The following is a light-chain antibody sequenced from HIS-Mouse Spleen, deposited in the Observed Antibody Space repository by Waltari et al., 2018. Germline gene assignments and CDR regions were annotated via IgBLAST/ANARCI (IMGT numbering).Light chain of an antibody. CDR3: QVWDSSSDHFDV. J-gene: IGLJ1*01. Sequence: SYVLTQPPSVSVAPGKTARITCGGNNIGSKSVHWYQQKPGQAPVLVVHDDSDRPSGMPERFSGANSGNTATLTISRVEAGHEADYYCQVWDSSSDHFDVFGTGTKVTVL. V-gene: IGLV3-21*03. CDR2: DDS. CDR1: NIGSKS.